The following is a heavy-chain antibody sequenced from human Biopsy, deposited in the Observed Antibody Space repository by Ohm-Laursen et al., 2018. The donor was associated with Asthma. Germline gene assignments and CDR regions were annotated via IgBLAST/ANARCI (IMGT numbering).Heavy chain of an antibody. CDR3: SRGDSSNWSHYYFDY. J-gene: IGHJ4*02. CDR2: IYSGGTS. CDR1: GFAVSRDH. D-gene: IGHD3-22*01. V-gene: IGHV3-53*01. Sequence: SLRLSCAASGFAVSRDHMFWVRQAPGKGLEWVSVIYSGGTSHNADPVRGRFTLSRDYSKNTLYLQMHSLRAEDTAVYYCSRGDSSNWSHYYFDYWGQGTLVTVSS.